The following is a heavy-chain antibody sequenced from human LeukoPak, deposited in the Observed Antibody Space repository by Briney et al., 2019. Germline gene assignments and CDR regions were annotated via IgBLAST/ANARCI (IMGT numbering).Heavy chain of an antibody. V-gene: IGHV3-48*01. CDR3: ARKYYGSGYYFVDY. Sequence: PGGSLRLSCAASAFPFSSYTMGWVRQAPGKGLEWVSYIDSTSSTIYYADSVKGRFTISRDNAKNSLYLQMSSLRAEDTAVYYCARKYYGSGYYFVDYWGQGTRVTVSS. J-gene: IGHJ4*02. CDR1: AFPFSSYT. D-gene: IGHD3-10*01. CDR2: IDSTSSTI.